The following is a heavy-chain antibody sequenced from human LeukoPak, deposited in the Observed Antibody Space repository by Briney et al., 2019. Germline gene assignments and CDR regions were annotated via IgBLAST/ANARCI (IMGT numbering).Heavy chain of an antibody. CDR1: GGTFSSYA. J-gene: IGHJ4*02. V-gene: IGHV1-69*13. CDR2: FIPIFGTA. CDR3: ARAYWQQLVTYFDY. D-gene: IGHD6-13*01. Sequence: SVKVSCKASGGTFSSYAISWVRQAPGQGLEWMGGFIPIFGTANYAQKFQGRVTITADESTSTAYMELSSLRSEDTAVYYCARAYWQQLVTYFDYWGQGTLVAVSS.